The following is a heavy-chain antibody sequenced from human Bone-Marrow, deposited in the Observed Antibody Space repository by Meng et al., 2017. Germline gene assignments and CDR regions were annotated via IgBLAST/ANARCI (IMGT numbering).Heavy chain of an antibody. CDR3: ARDSSYYYYGMDV. Sequence: GGSLRLSCAASGFTVSSNYMSWVRQAPGKGLEWVSVIYSGGSTYYADSVKGRFTISRVNSKYTLYLQMNSLRAEDTAVYYCARDSSYYYYGMDVWGQGTKVTVSS. V-gene: IGHV3-53*01. CDR2: IYSGGST. J-gene: IGHJ6*02. D-gene: IGHD6-13*01. CDR1: GFTVSSNY.